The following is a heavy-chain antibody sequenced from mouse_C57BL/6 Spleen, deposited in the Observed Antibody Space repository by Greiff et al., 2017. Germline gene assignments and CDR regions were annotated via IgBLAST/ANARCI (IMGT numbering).Heavy chain of an antibody. CDR2: IDPSDSET. V-gene: IGHV1-52*01. J-gene: IGHJ1*03. Sequence: QVQLQQPGAELVRPGSSVKLSCKASGYTFTSYWMHWVKQRPIQGLEWIGNIDPSDSETHYNQKFKDKATLTVDKSSSTAYMQLSSLTSEDSAVYYCAGDDGYHWYFDVWGTGTTVTVSS. D-gene: IGHD2-3*01. CDR1: GYTFTSYW. CDR3: AGDDGYHWYFDV.